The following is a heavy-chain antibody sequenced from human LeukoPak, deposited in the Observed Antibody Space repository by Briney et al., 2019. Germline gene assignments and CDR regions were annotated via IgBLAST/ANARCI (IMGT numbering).Heavy chain of an antibody. CDR3: AKDMAEGGRRCAY. V-gene: IGHV3-33*06. D-gene: IGHD1-26*01. CDR1: GFTISGYD. CDR2: MRFDGSDK. J-gene: IGHJ4*02. Sequence: GRSLRLTCAASGFTISGYDMHWVRQAPAKGLELVALMRFDGSDKYYADSVKGRFTIFRDNSKNTQFLQMNSLRAEDTAAYYFAKDMAEGGRRCAYWGRGTLVPVSS.